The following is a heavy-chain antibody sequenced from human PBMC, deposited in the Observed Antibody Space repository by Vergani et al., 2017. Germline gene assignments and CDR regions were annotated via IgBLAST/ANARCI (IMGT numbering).Heavy chain of an antibody. CDR1: GYIFKNYY. CDR3: ATPQTVTTGGMEV. V-gene: IGHV1-46*02. CDR2: VNFVTGAA. D-gene: IGHD4-17*01. J-gene: IGHJ6*02. Sequence: QVQLVQSGAAVKKPGASAKVSCTASGYIFKNYYMHWLRLAPGQGFQWMGVVNFVTGAATAPQKFEGRITMTRDTSTATFYMDLSSLRSEDTAVYYCATPQTVTTGGMEVWGQGTTVIVSS.